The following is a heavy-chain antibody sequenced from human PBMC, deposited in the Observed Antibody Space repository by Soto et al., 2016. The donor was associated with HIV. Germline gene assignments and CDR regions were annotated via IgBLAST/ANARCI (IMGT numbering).Heavy chain of an antibody. CDR3: ARAHRTGARIAAAGIDY. J-gene: IGHJ4*02. CDR2: ISYDGSNK. D-gene: IGHD6-13*01. CDR1: GFTFSSYA. Sequence: VQLVESGGGVVQPGRSLRLSCAASGFTFSSYAMHWVRQAPGKGLEWVAVISYDGSNKYYADSVKGRFTISRDNSKNTLYLQMNSLRAEDTAVYYCARAHRTGARIAAAGIDYWGQGTLVTVSS. V-gene: IGHV3-30*04.